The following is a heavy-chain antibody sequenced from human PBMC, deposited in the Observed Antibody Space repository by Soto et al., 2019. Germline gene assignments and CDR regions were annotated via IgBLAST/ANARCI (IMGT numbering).Heavy chain of an antibody. D-gene: IGHD2-21*02. CDR2: VYHTGIT. CDR1: GGSISTMDW. CDR3: ATRRDAGPV. J-gene: IGHJ4*02. V-gene: IGHV4-4*02. Sequence: SETLSLTCGVSGGSISTMDWWTWVRQPPGEGLQWIGEVYHTGITNYNPSLQSRVTISIDASRTSFSLNLDSVTAADTAVYYCATRRDAGPVWGPGMLVTSPQ.